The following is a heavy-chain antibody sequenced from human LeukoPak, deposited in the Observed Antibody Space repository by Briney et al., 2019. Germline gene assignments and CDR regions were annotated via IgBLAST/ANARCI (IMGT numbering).Heavy chain of an antibody. Sequence: SETLSLTCAVYGGSFSGYYWSWIRQPPGKGLEWIGEINHSGSTNYNPSLKSRVTISADTSKNQFSLKLSSVTAADTAVYYCARDKQWLVRAFDYWGQGTLVTVSS. J-gene: IGHJ4*02. D-gene: IGHD6-19*01. CDR1: GGSFSGYY. CDR2: INHSGST. CDR3: ARDKQWLVRAFDY. V-gene: IGHV4-34*01.